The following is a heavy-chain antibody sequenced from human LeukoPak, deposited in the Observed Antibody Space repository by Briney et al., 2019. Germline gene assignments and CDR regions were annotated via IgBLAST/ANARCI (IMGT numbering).Heavy chain of an antibody. CDR1: GFTVSNND. Sequence: GGSLRLSCAASGFTVSNNDMTWVRQAPGKGLQWVSGLYSGGSTTYADSVKGRFSISRDNLKNTLYLQMNSLRAEDTAVYYCARAFQYGSGTYPYSLWGQGTLVTVSS. J-gene: IGHJ4*02. CDR2: LYSGGST. CDR3: ARAFQYGSGTYPYSL. V-gene: IGHV3-66*01. D-gene: IGHD3-10*01.